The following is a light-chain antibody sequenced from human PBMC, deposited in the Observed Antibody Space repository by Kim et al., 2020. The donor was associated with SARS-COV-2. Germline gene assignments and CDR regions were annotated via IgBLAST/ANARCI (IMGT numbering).Light chain of an antibody. CDR2: GAS. CDR3: QQYNNWWT. V-gene: IGKV3-15*01. J-gene: IGKJ1*01. CDR1: QSVSSN. Sequence: EIVMTQSPATLSVSPGERATLSCRASQSVSSNLAWYQQKPGQAPRLLNYGASTRATGIPARFSGSGSGTEFTLTISSLQSEDFAVYYCQQYNNWWTFGQGTKVDIK.